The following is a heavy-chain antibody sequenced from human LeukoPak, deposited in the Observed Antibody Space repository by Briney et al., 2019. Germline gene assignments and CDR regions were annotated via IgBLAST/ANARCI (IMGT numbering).Heavy chain of an antibody. CDR2: IYYSGST. Sequence: SETLSLTCTVSGDSISSYYWSWIRQPPGKGLEWIGYIYYSGSTNYNPSLKSRVTISVDTSKNQFSLKLSSVTAADTAVYYCARFYGGHDAFDIWGQGTMVTVSS. D-gene: IGHD4-23*01. V-gene: IGHV4-59*01. J-gene: IGHJ3*02. CDR3: ARFYGGHDAFDI. CDR1: GDSISSYY.